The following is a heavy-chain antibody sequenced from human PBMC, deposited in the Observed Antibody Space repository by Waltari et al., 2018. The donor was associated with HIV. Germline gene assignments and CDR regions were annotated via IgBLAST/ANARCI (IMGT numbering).Heavy chain of an antibody. Sequence: QVQLVESGGGVVQPGRSLRLSCAASGFTFSSYGMHWVRLAPGKGLEWVAVISYDGSNKYYADSVKGRFTISRDNSKNTLYLQMNSLRAEDTAVYYCAKGGGAVAGTMSAFDIWGQGTMVTVSS. CDR2: ISYDGSNK. D-gene: IGHD6-19*01. V-gene: IGHV3-30*18. CDR3: AKGGGAVAGTMSAFDI. CDR1: GFTFSSYG. J-gene: IGHJ3*02.